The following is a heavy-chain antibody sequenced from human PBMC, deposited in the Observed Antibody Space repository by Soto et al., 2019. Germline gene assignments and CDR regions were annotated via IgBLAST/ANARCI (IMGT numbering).Heavy chain of an antibody. CDR2: FYDWNT. CDR3: ARSGRQQLIRRHWFDL. CDR1: GGSITRRSSY. D-gene: IGHD6-13*01. J-gene: IGHJ5*02. V-gene: IGHV4-39*01. Sequence: PSETLSLTCIVSGGSITRRSSYWAWIRQPPGKGLEWVGTFYDWNTYHNPSLRSRITISVDTSKNQFSLKLNSVAAADTAVYYWARSGRQQLIRRHWFDLWGQGTLVTASS.